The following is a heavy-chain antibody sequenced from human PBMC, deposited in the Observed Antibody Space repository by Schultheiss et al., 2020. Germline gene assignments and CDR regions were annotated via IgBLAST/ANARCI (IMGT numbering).Heavy chain of an antibody. CDR3: VRDISAVGSTDYFHY. CDR2: ISRNGDTT. J-gene: IGHJ4*02. Sequence: GGSLRLSCAASGFTFSDYFMSWIRQSPEKGLEWLSFISRNGDTTSYRDSVKGRFIISRDNAKNVLYLQMNTLGAEDTGVYYCVRDISAVGSTDYFHYWGQGTQVTVSS. D-gene: IGHD4-11*01. CDR1: GFTFSDYF. V-gene: IGHV3-11*01.